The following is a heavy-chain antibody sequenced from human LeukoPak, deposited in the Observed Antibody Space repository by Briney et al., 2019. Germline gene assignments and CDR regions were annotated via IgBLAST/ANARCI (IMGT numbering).Heavy chain of an antibody. CDR3: ALPVAGIKGRGDDAFDI. V-gene: IGHV1-2*02. CDR2: INPNSGGT. Sequence: ASVKVSCKASGYTFTGYYMHWVRQAPGQGLEWMGWINPNSGGTNYAQKFQGRVTMTRDTSISTAYMELSRLRSDDTAVYYCALPVAGIKGRGDDAFDIWGQGTMVTVSS. J-gene: IGHJ3*02. D-gene: IGHD6-19*01. CDR1: GYTFTGYY.